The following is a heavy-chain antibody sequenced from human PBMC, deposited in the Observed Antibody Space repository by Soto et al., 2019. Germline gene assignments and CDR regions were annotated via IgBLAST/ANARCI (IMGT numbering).Heavy chain of an antibody. CDR2: IHYGGGT. CDR3: VGARYGGVRVTYSES. CDR1: GGSMSSYY. Sequence: PSETLSLTCTVSGGSMSSYYWTWIRQPPGKGLEWIGFIHYGGGTVYNPALRSRVTVTVETSKKQFSLNLSSVTAADTAVYYCVGARYGGVRVTYSESWGQGALVTVSS. J-gene: IGHJ4*02. D-gene: IGHD3-16*01. V-gene: IGHV4-59*01.